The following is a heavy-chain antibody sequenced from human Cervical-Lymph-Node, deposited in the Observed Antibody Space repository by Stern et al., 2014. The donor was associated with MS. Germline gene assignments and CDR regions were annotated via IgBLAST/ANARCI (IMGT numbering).Heavy chain of an antibody. V-gene: IGHV3-21*01. CDR3: ARDDHYYDSSGYV. D-gene: IGHD3-22*01. Sequence: EVQLVESGGGLVEPGGSLRLSCAASGFTFSSYSMNWVRQAPGTGLEWVSSISSSSSYIYYADSVKGRFTISRDNAKNSLYLQMNSLRAEDTAVYYCARDDHYYDSSGYVWGQGTLVTVSS. CDR2: ISSSSSYI. J-gene: IGHJ4*02. CDR1: GFTFSSYS.